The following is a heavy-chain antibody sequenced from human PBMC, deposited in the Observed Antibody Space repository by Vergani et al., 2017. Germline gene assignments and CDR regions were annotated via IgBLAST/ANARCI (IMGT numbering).Heavy chain of an antibody. J-gene: IGHJ1*01. CDR3: ARVYSSGWLLVEYFQH. D-gene: IGHD6-19*01. CDR2: ISSSSSYI. CDR1: GFTFSSYS. Sequence: EVQLVESGGGLVKPGGSLRLSCAASGFTFSSYSMNWVRQAPGKGLEWVSSISSSSSYIYYADSVKGRFTISRDNAKNSLYLQMNSLRAEDTAVYYCARVYSSGWLLVEYFQHWGQGTLVTVSS. V-gene: IGHV3-21*01.